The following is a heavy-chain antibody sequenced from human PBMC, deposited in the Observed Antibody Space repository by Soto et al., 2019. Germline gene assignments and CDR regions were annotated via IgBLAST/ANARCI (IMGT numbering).Heavy chain of an antibody. V-gene: IGHV3-15*01. CDR3: TAGTYSGTYRSDFDH. J-gene: IGHJ4*02. CDR1: GFTFSVAW. Sequence: GGSLRLSCAASGFTFSVAWMTWVRQAPGKGLEWVGRIRSKIDGGTTDFAAFVKGRFTISRDDSKNTLYLQMNSLKTEDTAVYYCTAGTYSGTYRSDFDHWGQGTLVTVSS. D-gene: IGHD1-26*01. CDR2: IRSKIDGGTT.